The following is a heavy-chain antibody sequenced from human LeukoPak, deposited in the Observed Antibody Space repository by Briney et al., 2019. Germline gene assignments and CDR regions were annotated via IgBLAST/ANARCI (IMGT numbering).Heavy chain of an antibody. CDR1: GFTFSDYY. CDR3: AREGRSGSYLGRFDP. J-gene: IGHJ5*02. D-gene: IGHD1-26*01. CDR2: ISTSVTYT. Sequence: GGSLRLSCAASGFTFSDYYMSWIRQAPGRGLEWVSYISTSVTYTEYADAVKGRFTISRDNAKNSLYLQMNSLRAEDTAVYYCAREGRSGSYLGRFDPWGQGTLVTVSS. V-gene: IGHV3-11*05.